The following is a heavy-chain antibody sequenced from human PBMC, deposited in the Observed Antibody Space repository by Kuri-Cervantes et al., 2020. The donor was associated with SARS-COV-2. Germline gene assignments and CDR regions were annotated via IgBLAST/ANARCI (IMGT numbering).Heavy chain of an antibody. CDR3: ARGEALYYYMDV. V-gene: IGHV3-23*01. CDR2: ISGSGGST. CDR1: GFTFSSYA. Sequence: GESLRLSCAASGFTFSSYAMSWVRQAPGKGLEWVSAISGSGGSTYYADSVKGRFTISRDNSKNTLYLQMNSLRAEDTAVYYCARGEALYYYMDVWGKGTTVTVSS. J-gene: IGHJ6*03.